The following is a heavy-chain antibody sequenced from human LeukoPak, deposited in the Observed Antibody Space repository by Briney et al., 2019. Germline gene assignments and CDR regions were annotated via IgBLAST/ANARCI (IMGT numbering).Heavy chain of an antibody. J-gene: IGHJ5*02. CDR3: AKLTRGYCSSTACPHWLDP. D-gene: IGHD2-2*01. CDR2: MSDSGGTT. CDR1: GFTFSNYA. V-gene: IGHV3-23*01. Sequence: GGSLTLSCAASGFTFSNYAMTWVRHAPGEGLEWVSDMSDSGGTTYYADSVRGRFTISRDNSKKTLYLQMNSLRAGDTAIYYSAKLTRGYCSSTACPHWLDPWGQGTLVTPSS.